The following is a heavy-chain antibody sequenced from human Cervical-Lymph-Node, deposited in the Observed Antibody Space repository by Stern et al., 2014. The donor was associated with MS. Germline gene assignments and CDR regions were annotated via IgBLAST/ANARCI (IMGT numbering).Heavy chain of an antibody. V-gene: IGHV3-30*18. D-gene: IGHD2-2*01. CDR3: AKDWYQMRISTGSRWADY. Sequence: QVQLVESGGGVVQPGRSLRLSCAASGITFTTYGMHWVRQAPGKGLEWVAVISYDGNHKYYADSVKGRFTISRDNSENTVHLQMNSLQAEDTAVYYCAKDWYQMRISTGSRWADYWGQGTMVTVSS. CDR1: GITFTTYG. J-gene: IGHJ4*02. CDR2: ISYDGNHK.